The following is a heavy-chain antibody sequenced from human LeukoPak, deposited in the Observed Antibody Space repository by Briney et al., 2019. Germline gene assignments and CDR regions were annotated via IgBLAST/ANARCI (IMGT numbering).Heavy chain of an antibody. D-gene: IGHD5-24*01. CDR1: GFTFSSYA. CDR2: ISGNGDST. J-gene: IGHJ5*02. Sequence: GRSLRLSCAASGFTFSSYAMSWVRQAPGKGLEWVSAISGNGDSTYYADSVKGRFTISRDNSKNTLYLQMNSLRAEDTALYYCARQMATINHWGQGTLVTVSS. CDR3: ARQMATINH. V-gene: IGHV3-23*01.